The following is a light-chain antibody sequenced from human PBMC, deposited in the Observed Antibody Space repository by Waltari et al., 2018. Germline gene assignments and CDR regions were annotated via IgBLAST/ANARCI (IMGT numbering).Light chain of an antibody. CDR2: AAS. CDR1: QGISRY. CDR3: QQYYSYPRT. V-gene: IGKV1-8*01. J-gene: IGKJ1*01. Sequence: AIRLNQSPSALSAYPGDRINITCRASQGISRYLAWYQQKPGKAPKLLIYAASTLQSGVPSRFSGSGSVTDFTLTISCLQSEDFATYYCQQYYSYPRTFGQGTKVEIK.